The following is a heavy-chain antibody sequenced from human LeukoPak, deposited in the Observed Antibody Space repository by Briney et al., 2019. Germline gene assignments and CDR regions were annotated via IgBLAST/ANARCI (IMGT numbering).Heavy chain of an antibody. CDR2: IKQDGSEK. Sequence: GGSLRLSCAASGFIFTNYSMSWVRQAPGKGLEWVAYIKQDGSEKYYVDSVKGRFTISRANAKNSLYLQMNSLSAEDTAVYYCARDRAARYGSGFDYWGQGTMVTVSS. V-gene: IGHV3-7*01. CDR1: GFIFTNYS. CDR3: ARDRAARYGSGFDY. D-gene: IGHD3-10*01. J-gene: IGHJ4*02.